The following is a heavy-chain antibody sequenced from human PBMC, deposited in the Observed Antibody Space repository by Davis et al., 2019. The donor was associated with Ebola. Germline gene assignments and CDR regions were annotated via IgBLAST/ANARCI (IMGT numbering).Heavy chain of an antibody. CDR1: GGTFSSYA. Sequence: SVKVSCKASGGTFSSYAISWVRQAPGQGLEWMGGIIPIFGTANYAQKFQGRVTMTRDTSTSTVYMELSSLRSEDTAVYYCARGWQLVSVLDYWGQGTLVTVSS. D-gene: IGHD6-6*01. J-gene: IGHJ4*02. CDR3: ARGWQLVSVLDY. V-gene: IGHV1-69*05. CDR2: IIPIFGTA.